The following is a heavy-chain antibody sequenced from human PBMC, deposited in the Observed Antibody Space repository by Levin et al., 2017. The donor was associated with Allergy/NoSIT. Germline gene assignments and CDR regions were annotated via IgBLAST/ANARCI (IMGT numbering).Heavy chain of an antibody. CDR1: GFTFSSYG. D-gene: IGHD2-21*01. Sequence: GGSLRLSCVASGFTFSSYGMHWVRQAPGKGLECVAVVSYDGRNKYYADSVKGRFTISRDNCKNTVFLQMNSLRGEDTAVYYGAKASWHNVPLNWGQGTLVTVSS. V-gene: IGHV3-30*18. CDR3: AKASWHNVPLN. CDR2: VSYDGRNK. J-gene: IGHJ4*02.